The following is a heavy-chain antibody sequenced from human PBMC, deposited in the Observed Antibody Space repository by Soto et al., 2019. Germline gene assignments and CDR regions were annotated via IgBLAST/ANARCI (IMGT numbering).Heavy chain of an antibody. D-gene: IGHD2-21*01. CDR1: GFTFSSYA. CDR2: ISYAGSNK. J-gene: IGHJ2*01. Sequence: QVQLVESGGGVVQPGRSLRLSCAASGFTFSSYAMHWVRQAPGKGLEWVAVISYAGSNKYYADSVKGRFILSRDNSKNTLYRQMTSLRAEDTAVYYCASPLWRDCYNWGYFDLWGRGTLVTVSS. CDR3: ASPLWRDCYNWGYFDL. V-gene: IGHV3-30-3*01.